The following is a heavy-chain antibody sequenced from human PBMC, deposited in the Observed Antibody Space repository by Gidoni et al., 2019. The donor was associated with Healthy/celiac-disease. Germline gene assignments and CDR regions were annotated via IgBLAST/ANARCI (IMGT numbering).Heavy chain of an antibody. CDR2: INHSGST. CDR3: ARGRDYGDYELDAFDT. Sequence: QVQLQQWGAGLLKPSETLSPTCAVYGGSFSGYYWSWIRQPPGKGLEWIGEINHSGSTNYTPSLKSRVTISVDTSKNQFSLKLSSVTAADTAVYYCARGRDYGDYELDAFDTWGQGTMVTVSS. J-gene: IGHJ3*02. V-gene: IGHV4-34*01. CDR1: GGSFSGYY. D-gene: IGHD4-17*01.